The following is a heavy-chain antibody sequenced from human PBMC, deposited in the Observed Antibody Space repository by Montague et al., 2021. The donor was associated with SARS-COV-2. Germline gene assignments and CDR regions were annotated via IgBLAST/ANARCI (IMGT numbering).Heavy chain of an antibody. V-gene: IGHV2-70*04. CDR3: ARSYYDILTAYYTPFDY. D-gene: IGHD3-9*01. CDR2: IDWDDDK. Sequence: PELVKPTQTLTLTCTFSGFSLSTSGMRASWIRQPSGKALEWLARIDWDDDKFYSTSLKTRLTISKDTSKNQVVLTMTNMDPVDTATYYCARSYYDILTAYYTPFDYWGQGTLVTVSS. J-gene: IGHJ4*02. CDR1: GFSLSTSGMR.